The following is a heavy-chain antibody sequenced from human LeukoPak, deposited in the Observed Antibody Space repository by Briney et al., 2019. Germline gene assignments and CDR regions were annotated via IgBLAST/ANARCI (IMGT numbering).Heavy chain of an antibody. CDR3: ARRGGANIAVVVAASPFEY. J-gene: IGHJ4*02. Sequence: ASVKVSCQASGYTFTGYYMHWVRQAPGQGLEWMGWINPNSGGTNYAQKFQGRVTMTRDTSISTAYMELSRLRSDDTAVYYCARRGGANIAVVVAASPFEYWGQGTLVTVSS. V-gene: IGHV1-2*02. CDR1: GYTFTGYY. D-gene: IGHD2-15*01. CDR2: INPNSGGT.